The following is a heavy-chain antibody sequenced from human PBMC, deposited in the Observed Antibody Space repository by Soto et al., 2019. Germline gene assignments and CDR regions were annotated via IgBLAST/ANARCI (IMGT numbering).Heavy chain of an antibody. Sequence: SETLSLTCTVSGASISSSYWSWIRQSPGKGLEWIGYVYYSGSPNYNPSLKSRVTISVDTSKNQFSLKLSSVTAADTAVYYCARGYYDSSGQSNTFDIWGQGTMVTVSS. D-gene: IGHD3-22*01. V-gene: IGHV4-59*01. J-gene: IGHJ3*02. CDR2: VYYSGSP. CDR3: ARGYYDSSGQSNTFDI. CDR1: GASISSSY.